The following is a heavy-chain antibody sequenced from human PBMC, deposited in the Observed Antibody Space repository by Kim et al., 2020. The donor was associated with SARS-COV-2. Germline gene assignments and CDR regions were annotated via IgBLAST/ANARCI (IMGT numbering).Heavy chain of an antibody. D-gene: IGHD6-13*01. CDR3: AKDAVQQQLTDYYYYGMDV. CDR1: GFTFSSYG. V-gene: IGHV3-33*06. CDR2: IWYDGSNK. Sequence: GGSLRLSCAASGFTFSSYGMHWVRQAPGKGLEWVAVIWYDGSNKYYADSVKGRFTISRDNSKNTLYLQMNSLRAEDTAVYYCAKDAVQQQLTDYYYYGMDVWGQGTTVTVSS. J-gene: IGHJ6*02.